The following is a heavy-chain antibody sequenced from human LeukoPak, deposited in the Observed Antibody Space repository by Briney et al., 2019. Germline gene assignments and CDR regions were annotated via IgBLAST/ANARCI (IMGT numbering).Heavy chain of an antibody. CDR2: IRYDGNEK. V-gene: IGHV3-30*02. CDR3: AKAYFVDTAVVTEGINWFDP. J-gene: IGHJ5*02. Sequence: GGSLRLSCAASGFTFSSYGMHWVRQVPGKGLEWVSFIRYDGNEKYYGDSVKGRFTISRDNYKNTLYLEMNSLRPEDTAVYYCAKAYFVDTAVVTEGINWFDPWGQGTLVTVSS. CDR1: GFTFSSYG. D-gene: IGHD5-18*01.